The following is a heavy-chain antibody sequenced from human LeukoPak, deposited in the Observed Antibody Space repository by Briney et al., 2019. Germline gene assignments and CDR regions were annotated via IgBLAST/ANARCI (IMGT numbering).Heavy chain of an antibody. CDR3: ARDRYGDYVADY. Sequence: PSETLSLTCTVSGGSIRSYYWSWIRQPPGKGLEWIGYIYYSGSTNYNPSLKSRVTISVDTSKNQFSLKLSSVTAADTAVYYCARDRYGDYVADYWGQGALVTVSS. CDR2: IYYSGST. D-gene: IGHD4-17*01. J-gene: IGHJ4*02. V-gene: IGHV4-59*01. CDR1: GGSIRSYY.